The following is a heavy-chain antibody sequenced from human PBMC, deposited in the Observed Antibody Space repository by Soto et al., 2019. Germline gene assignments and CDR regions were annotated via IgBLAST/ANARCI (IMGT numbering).Heavy chain of an antibody. V-gene: IGHV1-3*01. J-gene: IGHJ6*02. CDR1: GYTFTNYA. CDR3: ARDEGLAARYYYYNPMDV. CDR2: INAGNGNT. D-gene: IGHD6-6*01. Sequence: QVHLVQSGAEVKKPGASVKVSCKASGYTFTNYAIRWVRQAPGQRLEWMGWINAGNGNTKYSQNFQGRLTITRDTSASTGYMDLSSLRSEDTAIYYCARDEGLAARYYYYNPMDVWGQGTTVTVSS.